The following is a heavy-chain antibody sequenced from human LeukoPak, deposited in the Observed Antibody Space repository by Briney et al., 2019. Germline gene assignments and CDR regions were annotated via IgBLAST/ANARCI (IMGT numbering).Heavy chain of an antibody. J-gene: IGHJ6*03. D-gene: IGHD5-18*01. CDR2: IYYSGST. Sequence: SETLSLTCTVSGGSISNSSYYWGWIRQPPGKGLEWIGSIYYSGSTYYNPSLKSRVTISVDTSKIQFSLKLSSVTAADTAVYYCARTTEGGYSYGYFYYYYMDVWGKGTTVTISS. CDR3: ARTTEGGYSYGYFYYYYMDV. V-gene: IGHV4-39*07. CDR1: GGSISNSSYY.